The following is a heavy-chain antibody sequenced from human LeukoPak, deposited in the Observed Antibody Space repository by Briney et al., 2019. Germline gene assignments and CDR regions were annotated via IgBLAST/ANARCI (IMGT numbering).Heavy chain of an antibody. CDR3: ARDARGDFDY. J-gene: IGHJ4*02. V-gene: IGHV3-74*01. Sequence: GGSLRLSCAASGFXFSSYWIHWVRQAPGKGLVWVSRVNSDGGTTSYADSVKGRFTISRDNAKNTLFLQMDSLRAEDTAVYYCARDARGDFDYWGQGTLVTVSS. D-gene: IGHD3-16*01. CDR1: GFXFSSYW. CDR2: VNSDGGTT.